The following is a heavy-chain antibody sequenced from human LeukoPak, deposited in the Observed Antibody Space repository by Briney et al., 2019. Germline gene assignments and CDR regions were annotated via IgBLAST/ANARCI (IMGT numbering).Heavy chain of an antibody. J-gene: IGHJ4*02. D-gene: IGHD3-9*01. CDR1: GGSISSGGYY. Sequence: SQTLSLTCTVSGGSISSGGYYWSWIRQHPGKGLEWIGYIYYSGSTYYNPSLKSQVTISVDTSKNQFSLKLSSVTAADTAVYYCARGKRVYDILTGYVFDYWGQGTLVTVSS. V-gene: IGHV4-31*01. CDR2: IYYSGST. CDR3: ARGKRVYDILTGYVFDY.